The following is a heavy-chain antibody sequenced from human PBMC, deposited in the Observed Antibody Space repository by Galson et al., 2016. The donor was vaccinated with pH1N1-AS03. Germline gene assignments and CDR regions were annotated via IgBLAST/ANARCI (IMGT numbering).Heavy chain of an antibody. D-gene: IGHD1-26*01. CDR1: GFTFSGYA. Sequence: SLRLSCAASGFTFSGYAMNWVRQAPGKGLEWVADIKEDGSVKNYVDSVRGRFTISRDNAKNPDFFLQINNVRVEDTAIYYCARQDVFSGKYYFDSWGQGTPVTVSS. J-gene: IGHJ4*01. V-gene: IGHV3-7*01. CDR3: ARQDVFSGKYYFDS. CDR2: IKEDGSVK.